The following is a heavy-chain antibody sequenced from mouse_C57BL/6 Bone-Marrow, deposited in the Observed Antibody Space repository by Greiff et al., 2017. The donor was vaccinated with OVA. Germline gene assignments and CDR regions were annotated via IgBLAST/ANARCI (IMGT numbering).Heavy chain of an antibody. CDR1: GFTFSSYA. Sequence: EVMLVESGGGLVKPGGSLKLSCAASGFTFSSYAMSWVRQTPEKRLEWVATISDGGSYTYYPDNVKGRFTISRDNAKNNLYLQMSHLKSEDTAMYYCARDDGSKYYFDYWGQGTTLTVSS. CDR3: ARDDGSKYYFDY. D-gene: IGHD1-1*01. CDR2: ISDGGSYT. V-gene: IGHV5-4*01. J-gene: IGHJ2*01.